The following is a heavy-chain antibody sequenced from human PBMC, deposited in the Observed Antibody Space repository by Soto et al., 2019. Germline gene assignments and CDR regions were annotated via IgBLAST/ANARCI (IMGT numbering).Heavy chain of an antibody. D-gene: IGHD3-3*01. J-gene: IGHJ6*02. CDR1: GSLPVGSLSTYF. Sequence: SETLSLTCGLSGSLPVGSLSTYFWTWIRQPPGKGLEWIGEINHSGSPNYSPSLRGRVTISLDTSKKQFSLNLSSVTAADTAVYFCARARFSQWSQDYYGLDVWGQGTTVTVS. CDR3: ARARFSQWSQDYYGLDV. V-gene: IGHV4-34*01. CDR2: INHSGSP.